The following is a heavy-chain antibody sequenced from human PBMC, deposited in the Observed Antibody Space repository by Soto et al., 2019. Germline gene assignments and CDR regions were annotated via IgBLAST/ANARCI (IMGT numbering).Heavy chain of an antibody. CDR3: ARSPIAATGSLDY. J-gene: IGHJ4*02. CDR1: GYTFFNYG. Sequence: ASVKVSFKASGYTFFNYGITWVRQAPGQGLEWMGWISAYNGNRNYAQKFQGRVTMTTDTSTSTAYMELRTLRSDDTAVYYCARSPIAATGSLDYWGQGTLVTVSS. CDR2: ISAYNGNR. V-gene: IGHV1-18*01. D-gene: IGHD6-6*01.